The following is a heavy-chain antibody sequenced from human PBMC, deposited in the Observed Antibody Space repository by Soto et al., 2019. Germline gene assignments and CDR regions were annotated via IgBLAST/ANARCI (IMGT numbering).Heavy chain of an antibody. Sequence: EVQLVESGGGLVQPGGSLRLSCAASGFTFRSYWMHWVRQAPGKGLVWVSRIKGGGSSTSYADSVKGRFTISRDNAKNTLYLQMNSLRAEDTAVYDCARVLVVPAGDAFDSWGQGTMVTVSS. CDR3: ARVLVVPAGDAFDS. CDR1: GFTFRSYW. J-gene: IGHJ3*02. CDR2: IKGGGSST. V-gene: IGHV3-74*01. D-gene: IGHD2-2*01.